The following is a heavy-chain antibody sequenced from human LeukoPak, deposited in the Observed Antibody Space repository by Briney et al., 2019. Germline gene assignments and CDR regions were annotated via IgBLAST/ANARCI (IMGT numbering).Heavy chain of an antibody. CDR3: ARGRYYDYIWGSYRERGIFDY. V-gene: IGHV1-8*01. CDR2: MNPNSGNT. Sequence: ASVKVSCKAPGYTFTSYDINWVRQATGQGLEWMGWMNPNSGNTGYAQKFQGRVTMTRNTSISTAYMEPSSLRSEDTAVYYCARGRYYDYIWGSYRERGIFDYWGQGTLVTVSS. J-gene: IGHJ4*02. D-gene: IGHD3-16*01. CDR1: GYTFTSYD.